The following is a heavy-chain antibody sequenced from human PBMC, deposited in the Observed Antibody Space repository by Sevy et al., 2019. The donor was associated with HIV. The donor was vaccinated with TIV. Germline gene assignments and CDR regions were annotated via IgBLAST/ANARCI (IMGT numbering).Heavy chain of an antibody. CDR2: INSDGSST. D-gene: IGHD3-22*01. CDR3: ATLVVDSSGYYYSFAY. CDR1: GFTFSSYW. Sequence: GGSLRLSCAASGFTFSSYWMHWVRQAPGKGLVWVSRINSDGSSTSYADSVKGRFTISRDNAKNTLFLQMNSLRAEDTAVYYWATLVVDSSGYYYSFAYWGQGTLVTVSS. V-gene: IGHV3-74*01. J-gene: IGHJ4*02.